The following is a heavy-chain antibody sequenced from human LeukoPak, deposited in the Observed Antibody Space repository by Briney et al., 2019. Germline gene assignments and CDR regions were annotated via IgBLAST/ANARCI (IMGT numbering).Heavy chain of an antibody. D-gene: IGHD6-19*01. V-gene: IGHV3-53*04. CDR2: IYSAGNT. Sequence: TGGSLRLSCVASGFTVSSNHMSWVRQAPGKGLEWVSVIYSAGNTYCADSVKGRFTISRHNSENTLYLHMNSLRVEDTAVYFCARGGTPGYSSGRIDYWGQGTLVTVSS. CDR1: GFTVSSNH. J-gene: IGHJ4*02. CDR3: ARGGTPGYSSGRIDY.